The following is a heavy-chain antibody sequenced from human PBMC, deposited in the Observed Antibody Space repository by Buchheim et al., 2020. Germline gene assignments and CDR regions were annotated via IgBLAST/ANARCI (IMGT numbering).Heavy chain of an antibody. D-gene: IGHD3-22*01. V-gene: IGHV4-31*03. CDR3: ARDRYYDSSGPPLYYYYGMDV. J-gene: IGHJ6*02. CDR2: IYYSGST. Sequence: QVQLQESGPGLVKPSQTLSLTCTVSGGSISSGGYYWSWIRQHPGKGLEWIGYIYYSGSTYYNPSLKSRVTISVDTSKNKLSLKLSSVTAADTAVYYCARDRYYDSSGPPLYYYYGMDVWGQGTT. CDR1: GGSISSGGYY.